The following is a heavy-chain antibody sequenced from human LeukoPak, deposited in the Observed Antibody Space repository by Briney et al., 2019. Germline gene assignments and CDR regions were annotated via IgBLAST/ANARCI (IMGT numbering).Heavy chain of an antibody. J-gene: IGHJ5*02. Sequence: ASVKVSCKVSGYTLTELSMHWVRQAPGKGLEWMGGFDPEDGETIYAQKFQGRVTMTEDTSTDTAYMELSSLRSEDTAVYYCARDLRGSYYDSSDHTPRNWFDPWGQGTLVTVSS. CDR2: FDPEDGET. V-gene: IGHV1-24*01. CDR3: ARDLRGSYYDSSDHTPRNWFDP. CDR1: GYTLTELS. D-gene: IGHD3-22*01.